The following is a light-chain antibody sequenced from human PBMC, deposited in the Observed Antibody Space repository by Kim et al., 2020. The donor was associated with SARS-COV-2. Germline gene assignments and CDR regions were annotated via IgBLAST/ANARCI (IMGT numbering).Light chain of an antibody. Sequence: LSPRERATLSSRASHSVGKYLAWYQQRPGQAPSLIIYNISTRATGIPRRFSGSVSGTDFTLTISSLEPEDFAVYYCQQRSVWPITFGQGTRLEIK. CDR3: QQRSVWPIT. V-gene: IGKV3-11*01. CDR1: HSVGKY. J-gene: IGKJ5*01. CDR2: NIS.